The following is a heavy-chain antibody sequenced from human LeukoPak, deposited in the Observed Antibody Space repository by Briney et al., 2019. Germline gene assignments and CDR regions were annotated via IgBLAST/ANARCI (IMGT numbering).Heavy chain of an antibody. Sequence: PSETLSLTCTVSGGSISSGSYYWSWIRQPAGKGLEWIGRIYTSGSTNYNPSLKSRVTISVDTSKNQFSLKLSSVTAADTAVYYCARERRDPDDYVWGSYRSHGAFDIWGQGTMVTVSS. J-gene: IGHJ3*02. CDR2: IYTSGST. CDR1: GGSISSGSYY. V-gene: IGHV4-61*02. D-gene: IGHD3-16*02. CDR3: ARERRDPDDYVWGSYRSHGAFDI.